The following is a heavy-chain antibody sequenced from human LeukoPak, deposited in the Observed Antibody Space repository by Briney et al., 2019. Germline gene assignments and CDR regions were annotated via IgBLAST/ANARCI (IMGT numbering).Heavy chain of an antibody. CDR2: ISWDGGST. D-gene: IGHD6-13*01. J-gene: IGHJ1*01. V-gene: IGHV3-43D*03. Sequence: GGSLRLSCAASGFTFDDYAMHWVRQAPGKGLEWVSLISWDGGSTYYADSVKGRFTISRDNSKNSLYLQMNSLRAEDTALYYCAASSSWYGYFQHWGQGTLVTVSS. CDR1: GFTFDDYA. CDR3: AASSSWYGYFQH.